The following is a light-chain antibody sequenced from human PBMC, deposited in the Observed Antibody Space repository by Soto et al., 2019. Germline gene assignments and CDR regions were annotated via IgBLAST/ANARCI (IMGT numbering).Light chain of an antibody. Sequence: QSVLTQPASVSGSPGQSISISCTGTSSDVGTYNLVSWYQQHPGKAPKLLISEDNKRPSGVSHRFSGSKSGNTASLSISGLQPEDEADYYCCSYLTINTLVFGTGTKLTVL. V-gene: IGLV2-23*02. CDR1: SSDVGTYNL. CDR3: CSYLTINTLV. J-gene: IGLJ1*01. CDR2: EDN.